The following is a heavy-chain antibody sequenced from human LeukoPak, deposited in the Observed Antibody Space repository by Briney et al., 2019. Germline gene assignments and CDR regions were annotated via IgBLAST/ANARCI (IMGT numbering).Heavy chain of an antibody. D-gene: IGHD2-15*01. Sequence: GGSLRLSCAASGFTFRSYWMYWVRQAPGKGLEWVANIKQDGSEKYYVDSVKGRFTISRDNAKNSLYLQMNSLRAEDTAVYYCAREPSSSGGSCRYGYFVYWGEGTLVAVSS. V-gene: IGHV3-7*01. CDR1: GFTFRSYW. J-gene: IGHJ4*02. CDR2: IKQDGSEK. CDR3: AREPSSSGGSCRYGYFVY.